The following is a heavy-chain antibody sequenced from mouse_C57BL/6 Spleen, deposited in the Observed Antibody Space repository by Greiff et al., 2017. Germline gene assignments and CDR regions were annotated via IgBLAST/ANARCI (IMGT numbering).Heavy chain of an antibody. CDR1: GYAFSSSW. V-gene: IGHV1-82*01. J-gene: IGHJ2*01. Sequence: VQLQQSGPELVKPGASVKISCKASGYAFSSSWMNWVKQRPGKGLEWIGRIYPGDGDTNYNGKFKGKATLTADKSSSTAYMQLSSLTSEDSAVYFCAREYDYDEYYFGDWGHGTTLTVSS. D-gene: IGHD2-4*01. CDR2: IYPGDGDT. CDR3: AREYDYDEYYFGD.